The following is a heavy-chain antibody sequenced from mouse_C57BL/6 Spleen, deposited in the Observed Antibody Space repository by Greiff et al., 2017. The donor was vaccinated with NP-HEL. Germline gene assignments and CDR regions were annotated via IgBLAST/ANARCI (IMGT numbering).Heavy chain of an antibody. CDR2: IDPSDSYT. V-gene: IGHV1-50*01. J-gene: IGHJ2*01. CDR1: GYTFTSYW. Sequence: QVQLQQPGAELVKPGASVKLSCKASGYTFTSYWMQWVKQRPGQGLEWIGEIDPSDSYTNYNQKFKGKATLTVDTSSSTAYMQLSSLTSEDSAVYYCARKKGHYFDYWGQGTTPTVSS. CDR3: ARKKGHYFDY.